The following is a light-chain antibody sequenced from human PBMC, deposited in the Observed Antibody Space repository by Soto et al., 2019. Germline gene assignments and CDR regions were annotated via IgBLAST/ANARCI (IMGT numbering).Light chain of an antibody. V-gene: IGKV3-15*01. CDR3: QQYNNWPLWT. Sequence: EIVMTQSPDTLTVSXGERATLSCRARQSVSSNVAWYHQKPGKGXRLTIXGQSTRATGIQARLIGSGSGKEFTLNISSLQSEEFAVYYCQQYNNWPLWTFGQGTKVDIK. CDR1: QSVSSN. CDR2: GQS. J-gene: IGKJ1*01.